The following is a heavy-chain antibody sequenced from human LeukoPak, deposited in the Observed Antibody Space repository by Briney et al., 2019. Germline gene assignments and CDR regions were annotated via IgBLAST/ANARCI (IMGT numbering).Heavy chain of an antibody. D-gene: IGHD3-9*01. J-gene: IGHJ6*03. Sequence: GASVKVFCKASGYTFTSYDINWVRQATGQGLEWMGWMNPNSGNTGYAQKFQGRVTMTRNTSISTAYMELSSLRSEDTAVYYCARVPANYDILTGYPRYYYYYYMDVWGKGTTVTISS. V-gene: IGHV1-8*01. CDR1: GYTFTSYD. CDR2: MNPNSGNT. CDR3: ARVPANYDILTGYPRYYYYYYMDV.